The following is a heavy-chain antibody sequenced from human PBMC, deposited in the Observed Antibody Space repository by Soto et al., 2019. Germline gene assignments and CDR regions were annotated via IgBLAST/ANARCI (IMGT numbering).Heavy chain of an antibody. D-gene: IGHD2-8*01. Sequence: PSETLSLTCTVSGGSISSYYWSWIRQPPGKGLEWIGYIYYSGSTNYNPSLKSRVTISVDTSKNQFSLKLSSVTAADTAVYYCASGSRYCTNGVCYPNYYYYYMDVWGKGTMVTVSS. CDR1: GGSISSYY. J-gene: IGHJ6*03. V-gene: IGHV4-59*01. CDR3: ASGSRYCTNGVCYPNYYYYYMDV. CDR2: IYYSGST.